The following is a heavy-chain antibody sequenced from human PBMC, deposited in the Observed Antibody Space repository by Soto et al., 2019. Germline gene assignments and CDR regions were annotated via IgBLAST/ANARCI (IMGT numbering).Heavy chain of an antibody. CDR1: GGSFSGYY. J-gene: IGHJ5*02. Sequence: QVQLQQWGAGLLKPSETLSLTCAVYGGSFSGYYWSWIRQPPGKGLEWIGEINHSGSTNYNPSLKSRVTISVDTSKNQFSLKLSSVTAADTAVYYWARGRRITMIVVVTGWFDPWGQGTLVTVSS. D-gene: IGHD3-22*01. CDR3: ARGRRITMIVVVTGWFDP. V-gene: IGHV4-34*01. CDR2: INHSGST.